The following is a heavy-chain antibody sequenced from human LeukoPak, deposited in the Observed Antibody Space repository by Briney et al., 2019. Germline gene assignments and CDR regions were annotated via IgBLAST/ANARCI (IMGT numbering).Heavy chain of an antibody. CDR3: ARGGYCSSTSCMRYAKYYFDY. CDR2: INPSGGST. Sequence: GASVKVSCKASGYTFTSYYMHWVRQAPGQGLEWMGIINPSGGSTSYAQKFQGRVTMTRDTSRSTVYMELSSLRSEDTAVYYCARGGYCSSTSCMRYAKYYFDYWGQGTLVTVSS. V-gene: IGHV1-46*01. J-gene: IGHJ4*02. CDR1: GYTFTSYY. D-gene: IGHD2-2*03.